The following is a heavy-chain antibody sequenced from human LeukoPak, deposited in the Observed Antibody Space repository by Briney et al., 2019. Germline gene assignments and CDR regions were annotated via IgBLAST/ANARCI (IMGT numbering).Heavy chain of an antibody. CDR1: GYTFTGYY. D-gene: IGHD3-3*01. CDR3: ARGCGVTIFGVVSGHNWFDP. CDR2: INPNSGGT. J-gene: IGHJ5*02. Sequence: ASVKVSCKASGYTFTGYYIHWVRQAPGQGLEWMGWINPNSGGTNYAQKFQGRVTMTRDTSISTAYMEMSRLTSDDTAVYYCARGCGVTIFGVVSGHNWFDPWGQGTLVTVSS. V-gene: IGHV1-2*02.